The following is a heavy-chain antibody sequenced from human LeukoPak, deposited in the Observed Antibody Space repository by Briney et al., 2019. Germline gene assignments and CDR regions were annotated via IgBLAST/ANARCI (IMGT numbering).Heavy chain of an antibody. CDR3: ARAGWQLVELDY. J-gene: IGHJ4*02. D-gene: IGHD6-6*01. Sequence: SETLSLTCTVSGGSISSYYWSWIRQPPGKGLEWIGYIYYSGSTNYNPSLKSRVTISVDTSKNQFSLKLSSVTAADTAVYYCARAGWQLVELDYWGQGTLVTVSS. CDR2: IYYSGST. V-gene: IGHV4-59*01. CDR1: GGSISSYY.